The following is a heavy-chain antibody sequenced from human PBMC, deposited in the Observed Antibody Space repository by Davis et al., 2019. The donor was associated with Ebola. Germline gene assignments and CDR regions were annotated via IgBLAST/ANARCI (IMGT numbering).Heavy chain of an antibody. Sequence: MPSETLSLTCTVSNGSISGYYWNWMRLPPGKGLEWIGYTYYSGNTKYNPSLKSRVTISVDTSNNQFSLKLTSVTAADTALYYCARQGGPETTLDAWGRGRLVTVSS. D-gene: IGHD1-14*01. CDR3: ARQGGPETTLDA. CDR1: NGSISGYY. CDR2: TYYSGNT. J-gene: IGHJ5*02. V-gene: IGHV4-59*08.